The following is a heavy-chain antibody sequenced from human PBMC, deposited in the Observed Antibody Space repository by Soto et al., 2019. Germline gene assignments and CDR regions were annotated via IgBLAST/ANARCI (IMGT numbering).Heavy chain of an antibody. CDR1: GGTFSSYS. V-gene: IGHV1-69*01. D-gene: IGHD3-22*01. CDR3: ARDKDSSGYYFDY. CDR2: IIPIFGTA. Sequence: SVKVSCKASGGTFSSYSISWVRQAPGQGLECMGGIIPIFGTANYAQKFQGRVTITADESTSTAYMELSSLRSEDTAVYYCARDKDSSGYYFDYWGQGTLVTVSS. J-gene: IGHJ4*02.